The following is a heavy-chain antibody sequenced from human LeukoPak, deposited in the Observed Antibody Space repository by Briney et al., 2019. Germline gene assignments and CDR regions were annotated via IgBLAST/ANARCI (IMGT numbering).Heavy chain of an antibody. Sequence: SVKVSCKASGGTFSSYAISWVRQAPGQGLEWMGGIIPIFGTANYAQKFQGRVTITADESTSTAYIELSSLRSEDTAVYYCARGIAVAGTSGDYYYYMDVWGKGTTVTVSS. D-gene: IGHD6-19*01. J-gene: IGHJ6*03. V-gene: IGHV1-69*13. CDR3: ARGIAVAGTSGDYYYYMDV. CDR2: IIPIFGTA. CDR1: GGTFSSYA.